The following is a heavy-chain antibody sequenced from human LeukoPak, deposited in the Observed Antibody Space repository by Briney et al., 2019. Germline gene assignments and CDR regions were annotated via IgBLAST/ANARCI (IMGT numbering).Heavy chain of an antibody. V-gene: IGHV4-38-2*02. Sequence: SETLSLTCAVSGYSISSGYYWGWIRQPPGKGLEWIGSIYHSGRTYYNPSLKSRVTISVDTSKNQFSLKLSSVTAADTAVYYCAREASYSSSWYGGSVDYWGQGTLVTVSS. CDR3: AREASYSSSWYGGSVDY. D-gene: IGHD6-13*01. CDR2: IYHSGRT. J-gene: IGHJ4*02. CDR1: GYSISSGYY.